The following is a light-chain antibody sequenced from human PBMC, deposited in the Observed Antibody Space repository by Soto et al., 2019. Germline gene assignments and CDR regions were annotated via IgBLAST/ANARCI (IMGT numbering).Light chain of an antibody. Sequence: DIQLTQSPSFLSASVGDRVTITCRTSQDISSYLAWYQQKPGKAPQLLISAASTLQSGVPSRFSGSGSRTEFTLTISSLQPEDFPTYXXQQLKSYPLSFGGGTKVEI. CDR3: QQLKSYPLS. CDR1: QDISSY. J-gene: IGKJ4*01. V-gene: IGKV1-9*01. CDR2: AAS.